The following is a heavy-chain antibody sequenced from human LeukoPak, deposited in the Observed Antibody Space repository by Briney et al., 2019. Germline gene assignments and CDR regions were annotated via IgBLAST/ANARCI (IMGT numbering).Heavy chain of an antibody. CDR2: ISAYNGNT. CDR3: AKDKAPTVTSNYYYGMDV. V-gene: IGHV1-18*01. Sequence: ASVKVSCKASGYTFTSYGITWVRQAPGQGLEWMGWISAYNGNTNYVQKLQGRVTMTTDTSTSTAYMELRSLRSDDTAAYYCAKDKAPTVTSNYYYGMDVWGQGTTVTVSS. CDR1: GYTFTSYG. J-gene: IGHJ6*02. D-gene: IGHD4-17*01.